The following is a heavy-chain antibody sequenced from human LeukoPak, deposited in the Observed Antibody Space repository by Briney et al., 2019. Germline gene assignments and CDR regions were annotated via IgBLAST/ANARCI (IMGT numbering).Heavy chain of an antibody. Sequence: PGGSLRLSCAASGFTFDDYGMSWVRQAPGKGLEWVSNINWHGGSTGYADSVKGRFTISRDNAKKSLYLQMSSLRAEDTALYYCARDWVGISRNAFDIWGQGTMVTVSS. CDR3: ARDWVGISRNAFDI. CDR1: GFTFDDYG. V-gene: IGHV3-20*04. J-gene: IGHJ3*02. D-gene: IGHD2-21*01. CDR2: INWHGGST.